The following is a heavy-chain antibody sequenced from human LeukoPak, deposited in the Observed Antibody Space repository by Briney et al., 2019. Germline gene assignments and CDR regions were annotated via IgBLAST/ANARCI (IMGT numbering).Heavy chain of an antibody. J-gene: IGHJ3*02. V-gene: IGHV5-51*01. Sequence: PGESLKISCKGSGYSFTSYWIGWVRQMPGKGLEWMGIIYPGDSDTRYSPSFRGQVTISADKSTTTAYLQWHSLKASDTAMYYCARQIGAPAFDIWGQGTMVIVSS. CDR2: IYPGDSDT. CDR1: GYSFTSYW. D-gene: IGHD1-26*01. CDR3: ARQIGAPAFDI.